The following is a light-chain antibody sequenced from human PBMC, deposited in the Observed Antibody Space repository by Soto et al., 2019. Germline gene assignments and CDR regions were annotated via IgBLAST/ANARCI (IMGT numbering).Light chain of an antibody. CDR1: SSDVGGYNY. CDR2: DVS. J-gene: IGLJ2*01. Sequence: QSALTQPASVSGSPGQSITISCTGTSSDVGGYNYVSWYQQHPGKAPKLMIYDVSNRPSGVSNRFSGSKSGNTASLTISGLQDEDEDDYYCSSYTSSSTDVVFGGGTKVTVL. V-gene: IGLV2-14*01. CDR3: SSYTSSSTDVV.